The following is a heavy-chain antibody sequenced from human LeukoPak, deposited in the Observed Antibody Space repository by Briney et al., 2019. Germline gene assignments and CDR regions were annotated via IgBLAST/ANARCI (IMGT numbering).Heavy chain of an antibody. J-gene: IGHJ4*02. Sequence: PGGSLRLSCAASGFTFSSYEMNWVRQASGKGLEWVGRIRSKANNYATAYAASVKGRFTISRDDSKNTAYLQMNSLKTEDTAVYYCTRDYGVLFDYWGQGTLVTVSS. V-gene: IGHV3-73*01. CDR3: TRDYGVLFDY. CDR1: GFTFSSYE. D-gene: IGHD4-17*01. CDR2: IRSKANNYAT.